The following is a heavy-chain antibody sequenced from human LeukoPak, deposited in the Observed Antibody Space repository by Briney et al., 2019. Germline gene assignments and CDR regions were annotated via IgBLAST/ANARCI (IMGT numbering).Heavy chain of an antibody. CDR1: GFTVSSNY. D-gene: IGHD1-26*01. CDR3: ARERIVGSTRYGAFDI. V-gene: IGHV3-66*01. CDR2: IYSGGRT. J-gene: IGHJ3*02. Sequence: GGSLRLSCAASGFTVSSNYMSWVRQAPGKGLEWVSVIYSGGRTYYADSVKGRFTISRDNSKNTLYLQMNSLRAEDTAVYFCARERIVGSTRYGAFDIWGQGTMVTVSS.